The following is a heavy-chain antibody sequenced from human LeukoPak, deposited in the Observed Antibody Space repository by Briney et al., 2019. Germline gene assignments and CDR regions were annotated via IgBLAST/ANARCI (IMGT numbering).Heavy chain of an antibody. CDR2: IYYSGSS. Sequence: PGGSLRLSCAAPGFTFSSYAMSWVRQAPGKGLEWLGYIYYSGSSNYNPSLKSRVTISADTSKNQFSLKLSSVTAADTAVYYCARVPRSYYYYYYMDVWGKGTTVTVSS. V-gene: IGHV4-59*01. CDR3: ARVPRSYYYYYYMDV. CDR1: GFTFSSYA. J-gene: IGHJ6*03.